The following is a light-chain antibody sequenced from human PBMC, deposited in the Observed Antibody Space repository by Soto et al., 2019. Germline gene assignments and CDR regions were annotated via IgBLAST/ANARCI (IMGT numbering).Light chain of an antibody. CDR1: QSISSN. V-gene: IGKV1-39*01. CDR3: QQSYSTLWT. J-gene: IGKJ1*01. Sequence: DLQMTQPPSSLSASVGARVTITCRASQSISSNLNWNQQKPGKAPKLLSYAASSLQSGVPSRFSGSGSGTDFTLTISSLQPEDFATYYCQQSYSTLWTFGQGTKVEIK. CDR2: AAS.